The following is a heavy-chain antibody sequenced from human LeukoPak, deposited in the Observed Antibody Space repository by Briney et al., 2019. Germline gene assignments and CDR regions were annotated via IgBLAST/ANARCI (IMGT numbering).Heavy chain of an antibody. D-gene: IGHD2-15*01. Sequence: GGSLRLSCAASGFNLRNHAMSWVRQAPGKGLEWVSGISGTDSDTHYADSVKGRFTISRDNSKNTLYLQMNSLRAEDTAVYYCTKPDYSRRNWFDPWGQGTLVTVSP. CDR3: TKPDYSRRNWFDP. V-gene: IGHV3-23*01. CDR2: ISGTDSDT. CDR1: GFNLRNHA. J-gene: IGHJ5*01.